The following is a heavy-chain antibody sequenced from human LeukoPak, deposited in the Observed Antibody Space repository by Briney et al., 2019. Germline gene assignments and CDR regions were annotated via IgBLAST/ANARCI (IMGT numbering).Heavy chain of an antibody. CDR3: AKGGSSGWYGLYYFDY. D-gene: IGHD6-19*01. Sequence: GGSLRLSCAASGFTFSSYAMSWVRQAPGKGLEWVSSISGSGASTYYADSVKGRFTISRDNPKNTLYLQMNSLRAEDTAVYYCAKGGSSGWYGLYYFDYWGQGTLVTVSS. CDR1: GFTFSSYA. CDR2: ISGSGAST. J-gene: IGHJ4*02. V-gene: IGHV3-23*01.